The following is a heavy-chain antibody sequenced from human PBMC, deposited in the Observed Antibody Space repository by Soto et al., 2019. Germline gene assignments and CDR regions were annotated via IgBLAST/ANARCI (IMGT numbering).Heavy chain of an antibody. J-gene: IGHJ4*02. V-gene: IGHV1-69*12. CDR1: GGTFSSYA. CDR3: AREGPTAAGTHPFDY. CDR2: IIPIFGTA. D-gene: IGHD6-13*01. Sequence: QVQLVQSGAEVKKPGSSVKVSCKASGGTFSSYAISWVRQAPGQGLEWMGGIIPIFGTANYAQKFQGRVTITADESTSTAYIELSSLRSEDTAVYYCAREGPTAAGTHPFDYWGQGTLVTVSS.